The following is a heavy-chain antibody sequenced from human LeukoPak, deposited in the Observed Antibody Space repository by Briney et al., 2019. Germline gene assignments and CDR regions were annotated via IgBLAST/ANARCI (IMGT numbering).Heavy chain of an antibody. D-gene: IGHD6-19*01. CDR2: IYTSGIT. CDR3: ARQGGYSSPFSV. V-gene: IGHV4-4*09. J-gene: IGHJ6*04. Sequence: PSETLSLTCTVSGGSISRFYWTWIRQPPGKGLECIGYIYTSGITNYNPSLKSRVTISVDTSKNQFSLKLSSVTAADTAVYYCARQGGYSSPFSVWGEGTTVTVSS. CDR1: GGSISRFY.